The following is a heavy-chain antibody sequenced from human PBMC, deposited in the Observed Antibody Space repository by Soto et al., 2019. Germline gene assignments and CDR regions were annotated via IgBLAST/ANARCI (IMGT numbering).Heavy chain of an antibody. CDR2: INHSGST. CDR3: ASPGGFGESHNWFDP. J-gene: IGHJ5*02. V-gene: IGHV4-34*01. CDR1: GGSFSGYY. D-gene: IGHD3-10*01. Sequence: PSETLSLTCAVYGGSFSGYYWSWIRQPPGKGLEWIGEINHSGSTNYNPSLKSRVTISVDTSKNQFSLKLSSVTAADTAVYYWASPGGFGESHNWFDPWGQGTLVTVSS.